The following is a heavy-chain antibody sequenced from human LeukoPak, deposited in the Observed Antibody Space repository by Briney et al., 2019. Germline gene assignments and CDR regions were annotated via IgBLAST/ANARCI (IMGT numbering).Heavy chain of an antibody. CDR1: GFTVSKNY. Sequence: GGSLRLSRAPSGFTVSKNYMSGVHQAPGKGLECVSVIYSGGSTHYADSVKGRFTISRDNSKNTLYLQMNSLRAEDTAVYYCARAVAGLYFDYWGQGTLVTVSS. CDR2: IYSGGST. J-gene: IGHJ4*02. V-gene: IGHV3-53*01. CDR3: ARAVAGLYFDY. D-gene: IGHD6-19*01.